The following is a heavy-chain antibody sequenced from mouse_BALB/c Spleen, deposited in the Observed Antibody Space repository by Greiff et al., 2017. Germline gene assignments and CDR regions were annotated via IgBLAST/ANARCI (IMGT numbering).Heavy chain of an antibody. CDR3: ASLITTRFAY. J-gene: IGHJ3*01. CDR2: IYPYNGGT. Sequence: EVQLQQSGPELVKPGASVKISCKASGYTFTDYNMHWVKQSHGKSLEWIGYIYPYNGGTGYNQKFKSKATLTVDNSSSTAYMELRSLTSEDSAVYYCASLITTRFAYWGQGTLVTVSA. D-gene: IGHD1-2*01. CDR1: GYTFTDYN. V-gene: IGHV1S29*02.